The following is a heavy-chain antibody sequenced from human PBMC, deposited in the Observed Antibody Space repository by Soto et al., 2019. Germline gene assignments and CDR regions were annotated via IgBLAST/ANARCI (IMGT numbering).Heavy chain of an antibody. D-gene: IGHD2-8*01. CDR1: GGSFSGYY. V-gene: IGHV4-34*01. J-gene: IGHJ4*02. Sequence: QVQLQQWGAGLLKPSETLSLTCAVYGGSFSGYYWSWIRQPPGKGLEWIGEINHSGSTEYNPSLKSRVTISGHTSKNQFSLRLSSVTAADTALYYCARGGLMVYAMFDYWGQGTLVTVSS. CDR2: INHSGST. CDR3: ARGGLMVYAMFDY.